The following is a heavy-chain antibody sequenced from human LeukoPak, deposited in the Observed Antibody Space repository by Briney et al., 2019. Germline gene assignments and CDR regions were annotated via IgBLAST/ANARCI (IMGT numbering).Heavy chain of an antibody. CDR2: IYNGGII. CDR3: ARGVVIAPQTFDY. J-gene: IGHJ4*02. D-gene: IGHD2-21*01. Sequence: SETLSLTCTVSGDSISRYYWSWIRQPAGKGLEWIGRIYNGGIITYNPSLKSRVTISVDTSKNQFSLKLSSVTAADTAVYYCARGVVIAPQTFDYWGQGTLVTVSS. V-gene: IGHV4-4*07. CDR1: GDSISRYY.